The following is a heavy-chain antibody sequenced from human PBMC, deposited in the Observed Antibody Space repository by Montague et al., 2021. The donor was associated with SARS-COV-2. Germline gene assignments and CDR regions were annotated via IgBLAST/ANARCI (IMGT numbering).Heavy chain of an antibody. V-gene: IGHV3-33*01. CDR2: IWYDGSNK. J-gene: IGHJ3*02. Sequence: SLRLSCAASGFTFSSYGVHWVRQAPGKGLEWVAVIWYDGSNKYYADSVKGRFTISRDNSKNTLYLQMNSLRAEDTAVYYCASQLVPRWYAFDIWGQGTMVTVSS. D-gene: IGHD5-18*01. CDR1: GFTFSSYG. CDR3: ASQLVPRWYAFDI.